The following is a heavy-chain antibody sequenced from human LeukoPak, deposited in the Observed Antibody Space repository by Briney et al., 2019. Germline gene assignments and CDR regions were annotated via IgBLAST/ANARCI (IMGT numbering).Heavy chain of an antibody. CDR2: INHSGST. J-gene: IGHJ4*02. Sequence: SETLSLTCAVYGGSFSGYYWSWIRQPPGKGLEWIGEINHSGSTNYNPSLKSRVTISVDKSKNQFSLKLSSVTAADTAVYYCARAVAAAGTPFDYWGQGTLVTVSS. CDR3: ARAVAAAGTPFDY. D-gene: IGHD6-13*01. CDR1: GGSFSGYY. V-gene: IGHV4-34*01.